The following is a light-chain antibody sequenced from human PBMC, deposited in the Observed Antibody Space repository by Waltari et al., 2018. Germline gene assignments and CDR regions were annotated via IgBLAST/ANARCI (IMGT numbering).Light chain of an antibody. CDR2: GAS. CDR1: QSVSSSY. CDR3: QQYGSSPWT. J-gene: IGKJ1*01. Sequence: EIVLTQSPGTLSLSPGERATLSCGASQSVSSSYLAWYQQKPGQAPRVLIHGASNRATGIPDRFSGSVSGTDFTLTISRLEPEDFAVYYCQQYGSSPWTFGQGTKVEIK. V-gene: IGKV3-20*01.